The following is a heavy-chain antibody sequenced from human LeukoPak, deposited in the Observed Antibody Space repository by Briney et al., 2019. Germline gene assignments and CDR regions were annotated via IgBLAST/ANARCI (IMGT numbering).Heavy chain of an antibody. CDR2: INHSGST. CDR3: ATQRVNSGSSWLRAYYGMDV. J-gene: IGHJ6*02. Sequence: PSETLSLTCAVYGGSFSGYYWSWIRQPPGKGLEWIGEINHSGSTNYNPSLKSRVTISVDTSKNQFSLKLSSVTAADTAVYYCATQRVNSGSSWLRAYYGMDVWGQGTTVTVSS. D-gene: IGHD6-13*01. V-gene: IGHV4-34*01. CDR1: GGSFSGYY.